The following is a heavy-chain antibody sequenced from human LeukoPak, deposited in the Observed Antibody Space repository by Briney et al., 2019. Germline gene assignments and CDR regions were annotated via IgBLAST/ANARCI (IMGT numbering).Heavy chain of an antibody. CDR2: INPSGGST. V-gene: IGHV1-46*01. Sequence: ASVKVSCKASGYTFTGYYMHWVRQAPGQGLEWMGIINPSGGSTSYAQKFQGRVTMTRDTSTSTVYMELSSLRSEDTAVYYCARTPLNIAAAGTGFDYWGQGTLVTVSS. CDR1: GYTFTGYY. D-gene: IGHD6-13*01. CDR3: ARTPLNIAAAGTGFDY. J-gene: IGHJ4*02.